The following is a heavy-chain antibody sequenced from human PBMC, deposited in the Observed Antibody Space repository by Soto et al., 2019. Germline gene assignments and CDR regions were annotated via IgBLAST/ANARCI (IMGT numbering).Heavy chain of an antibody. V-gene: IGHV3-30*03. CDR2: ISHDGRNK. CDR3: ARAGGNRYYYGSGSFYFDH. J-gene: IGHJ4*02. Sequence: QVQLVESGGGVVQPGGSLRLSCAASGFTFSSSGMHLVRQAPGKGLEWVAVISHDGRNKYYGESVKGRFSIARDNSNNTLHLQMNTLRAEDTAVYFCARAGGNRYYYGSGSFYFDHWGQGILVTVSS. CDR1: GFTFSSSG. D-gene: IGHD3-10*01.